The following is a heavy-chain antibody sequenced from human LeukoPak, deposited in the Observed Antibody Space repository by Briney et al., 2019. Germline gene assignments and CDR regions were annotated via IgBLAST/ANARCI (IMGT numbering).Heavy chain of an antibody. J-gene: IGHJ5*02. CDR3: ARGRPMIREVISWLDP. D-gene: IGHD3-10*01. Sequence: GGSLRLSCAASGFTFSSYSLTWVRQAPGKGLEWVSAISTSSDYIYYADSVKGRFTISRDNAKNSLYLQMDSLRAEDTAVYYCARGRPMIREVISWLDPWGQGTLVTVSS. CDR2: ISTSSDYI. CDR1: GFTFSSYS. V-gene: IGHV3-21*01.